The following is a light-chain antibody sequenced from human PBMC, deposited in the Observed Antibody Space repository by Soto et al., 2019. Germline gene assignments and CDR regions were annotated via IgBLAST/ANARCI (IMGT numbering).Light chain of an antibody. CDR1: QSVDID. CDR3: QQYRGWPRT. Sequence: EIVLTQSPGTLSASPGERVTLSCRASQSVDIDLAWYQQKPGQAPRLLIYGASTRATDMPGRFRGSGAGAEFTLTISSLQSEDSAVYYCQQYRGWPRTLGQGTKVDI. CDR2: GAS. J-gene: IGKJ1*01. V-gene: IGKV3D-15*01.